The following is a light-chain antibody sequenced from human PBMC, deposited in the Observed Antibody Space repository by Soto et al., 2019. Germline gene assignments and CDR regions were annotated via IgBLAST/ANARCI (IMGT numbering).Light chain of an antibody. Sequence: DIQMTQSPSTLSASEGDRVTITCRASQSISSWLAWYQQNPGKAPKLLIYKASSLQSGVPSRFSGSGSGTEFTLTISSLQPDDFAIYYCQHYTTYPLTFGGGTKVEIK. J-gene: IGKJ4*01. CDR1: QSISSW. V-gene: IGKV1-5*03. CDR3: QHYTTYPLT. CDR2: KAS.